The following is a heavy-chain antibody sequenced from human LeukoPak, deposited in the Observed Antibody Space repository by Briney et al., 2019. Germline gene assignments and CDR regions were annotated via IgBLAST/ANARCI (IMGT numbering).Heavy chain of an antibody. CDR2: IYYSGST. D-gene: IGHD6-13*01. Sequence: SETLSLTCTVSDGSISTTGYYWAWIRQPPGKGLQWIASIYYSGSTYYNSSLKSRVTISVDTSKNQFSLKLSSMTAAGTAVYYCASDKGYSNNYFDYWGQGTLVTVSS. V-gene: IGHV4-39*02. CDR1: DGSISTTGYY. CDR3: ASDKGYSNNYFDY. J-gene: IGHJ4*02.